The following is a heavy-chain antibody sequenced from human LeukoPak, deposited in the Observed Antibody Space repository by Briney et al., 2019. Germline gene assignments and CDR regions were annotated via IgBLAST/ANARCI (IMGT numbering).Heavy chain of an antibody. D-gene: IGHD3-3*01. J-gene: IGHJ3*02. CDR2: IYTSGST. Sequence: SETLSLTCTVPGGSISSGSYYWSWIRQPAGKGLEWIGRIYTSGSTNYNPSLKSRVTISVDTSKNQFSLKLSSVTAADTAVYYCASGVLRFSINAFDIWGQGTMVTVSS. V-gene: IGHV4-61*02. CDR1: GGSISSGSYY. CDR3: ASGVLRFSINAFDI.